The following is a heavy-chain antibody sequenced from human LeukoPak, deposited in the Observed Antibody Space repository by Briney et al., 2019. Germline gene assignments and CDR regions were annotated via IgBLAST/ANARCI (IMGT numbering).Heavy chain of an antibody. V-gene: IGHV4-39*07. CDR1: GGSISSSSYY. J-gene: IGHJ3*02. CDR3: ANLIAVAGTGYDAFDI. D-gene: IGHD6-19*01. Sequence: SETLSLTCTVSGGSISSSSYYWGWIRQPPGKGLEWIGSIYYSGSTYYNPSLKSRVTISVDTSKNQFSLKLSSVTAADTAVYYCANLIAVAGTGYDAFDIWGQGTMVTVSS. CDR2: IYYSGST.